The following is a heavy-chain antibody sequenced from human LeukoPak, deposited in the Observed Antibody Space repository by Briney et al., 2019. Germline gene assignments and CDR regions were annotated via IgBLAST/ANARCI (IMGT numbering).Heavy chain of an antibody. J-gene: IGHJ4*02. Sequence: GGSLRLSCAASGLTFSSYWMSWVRQAPGKGLEWVANIKQDGSQKYYVDSVRGRFTISRDNAKNSLYLQMNSLRVEDTAVYYCARGEYYYDGGYWGQGTLVTVSS. D-gene: IGHD3-22*01. CDR3: ARGEYYYDGGY. V-gene: IGHV3-7*03. CDR1: GLTFSSYW. CDR2: IKQDGSQK.